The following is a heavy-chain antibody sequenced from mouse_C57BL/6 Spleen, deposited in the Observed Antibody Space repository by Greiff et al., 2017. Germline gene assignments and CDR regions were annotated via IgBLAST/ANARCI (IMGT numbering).Heavy chain of an antibody. J-gene: IGHJ2*01. Sequence: VQLQQSGAELVKPGASVKISCKASGYAFSSYWMNWVKQRPGKGLEWIGQIYPGDGDTNYNGKFKGKATLTADKSSSTAYMQLSSLTSEDSAVYFCARGGIYYGNLFDYWGQGTTLTVSS. CDR1: GYAFSSYW. CDR2: IYPGDGDT. D-gene: IGHD2-1*01. CDR3: ARGGIYYGNLFDY. V-gene: IGHV1-80*01.